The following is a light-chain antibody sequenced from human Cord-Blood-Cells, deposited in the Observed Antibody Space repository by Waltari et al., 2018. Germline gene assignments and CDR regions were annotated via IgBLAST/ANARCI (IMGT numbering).Light chain of an antibody. CDR1: QGISSA. V-gene: IGKV1-13*02. J-gene: IGKJ3*01. CDR3: QQFNSYPFT. Sequence: AIQLTQSPSSLSASVGDRVTTTCRASQGISSALAWYQQKPGKAPKLLIYDASSLESGVPSRFSGSGSGTDFTLTISSLQPEDFATYYWQQFNSYPFTFGPGTKVDIK. CDR2: DAS.